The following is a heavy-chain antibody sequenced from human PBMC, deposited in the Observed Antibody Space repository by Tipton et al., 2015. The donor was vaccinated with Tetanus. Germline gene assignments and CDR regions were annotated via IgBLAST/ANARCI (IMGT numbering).Heavy chain of an antibody. CDR1: GFTVSNSY. CDR2: IFNYGGT. Sequence: QLVQSGGGLIQPGGSLRLSCAASGFTVSNSYMTWVRQAPGKGLEWVSSIFNYGGTYSADSVKGRFTISRDNSKNTLYLQMTSLTAEDTAVYMCARGDGPCSYLIDHWGQGIQVTVSS. CDR3: ARGDGPCSYLIDH. V-gene: IGHV3-66*03. D-gene: IGHD3-10*01. J-gene: IGHJ4*02.